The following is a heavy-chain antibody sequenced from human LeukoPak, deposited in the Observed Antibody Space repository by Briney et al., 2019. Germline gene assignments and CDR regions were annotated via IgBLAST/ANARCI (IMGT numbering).Heavy chain of an antibody. CDR1: GGSISSYY. V-gene: IGHV4-59*08. CDR3: ARLVYYYDSSGYPSNSVRYFDL. CDR2: IYYSGST. D-gene: IGHD3-22*01. J-gene: IGHJ2*01. Sequence: SETLSLTCTVSGGSISSYYWSWIRQPPGKGLEWIGYIYYSGSTNYNPSLKSRVTISVDTSKNQFSLKLSSVTAADTAVYYCARLVYYYDSSGYPSNSVRYFDLWGRGTLVTVSS.